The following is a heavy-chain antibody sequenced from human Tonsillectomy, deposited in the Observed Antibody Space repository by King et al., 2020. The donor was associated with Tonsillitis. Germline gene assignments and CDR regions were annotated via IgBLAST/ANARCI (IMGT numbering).Heavy chain of an antibody. D-gene: IGHD3-10*01. Sequence: DVQLVESGGGLVQPGGSLRLSCAASGFTFRGYWMSWVRQAPGKGLEWVAVINQDGSEKYYGDSVEGRFTISRDNAENSLYLHMNSLRAEDTAVYYCARALYFGEFNDYWGQGTLVAVSS. CDR3: ARALYFGEFNDY. CDR2: INQDGSEK. V-gene: IGHV3-7*03. CDR1: GFTFRGYW. J-gene: IGHJ4*02.